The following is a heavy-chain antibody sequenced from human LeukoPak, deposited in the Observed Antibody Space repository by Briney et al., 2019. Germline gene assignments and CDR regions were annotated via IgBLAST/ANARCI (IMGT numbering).Heavy chain of an antibody. CDR2: IQYDGSDK. CDR3: AKPSGSQGDY. V-gene: IGHV3-30*02. Sequence: PGGSLRLSCAGSGFTFSSYGMHWVRQAPGKGLEWVTFIQYDGSDKYYADSVKCRFTISRDNSKNTLYLQMNSLRAEDRAVYYCAKPSGSQGDYWGQGTLVTVSS. J-gene: IGHJ4*02. CDR1: GFTFSSYG.